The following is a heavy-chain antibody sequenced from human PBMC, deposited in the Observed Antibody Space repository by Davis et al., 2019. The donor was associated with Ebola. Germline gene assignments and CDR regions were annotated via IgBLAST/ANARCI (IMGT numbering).Heavy chain of an antibody. D-gene: IGHD4-17*01. CDR3: ARDIYGDQPTDY. Sequence: ASVKVSCKASAYTFTSYAMHWVRQAPGQRLEWMGWINAGNGNTKYSQKFQGRVTITRDTSASTAYMELSSLRSEDTAVYYCARDIYGDQPTDYWGQGTLVTVSS. CDR2: INAGNGNT. J-gene: IGHJ4*02. V-gene: IGHV1-3*01. CDR1: AYTFTSYA.